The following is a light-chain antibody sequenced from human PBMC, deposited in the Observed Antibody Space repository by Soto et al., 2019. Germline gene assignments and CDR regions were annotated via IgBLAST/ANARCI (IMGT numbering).Light chain of an antibody. CDR1: QTVASN. Sequence: EIVVTQSPASLSVSPGDGATLSCRASQTVASNVAWYQQKPGQGPRLLIHGASTRAAGVPARFSGSVPGTDFTLTISSLQSEDFAVYYCQQYHNWPPQYTFGQGTRLQIK. CDR3: QQYHNWPPQYT. CDR2: GAS. V-gene: IGKV3-15*01. J-gene: IGKJ2*01.